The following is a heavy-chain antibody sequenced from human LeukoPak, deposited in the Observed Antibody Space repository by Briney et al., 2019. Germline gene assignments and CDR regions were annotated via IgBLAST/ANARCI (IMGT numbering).Heavy chain of an antibody. V-gene: IGHV5-51*01. D-gene: IGHD3-9*01. CDR2: IYPGDSDT. J-gene: IGHJ4*02. CDR3: ARNYDILTGYYLLGY. Sequence: GASLKISCKGSGYIFTSYWIGWVRQMPGKGLEWMGIIYPGDSDTRYSPSFQGQVTISADKSISTAYLQWSSLKASDTAMYYCARNYDILTGYYLLGYWGQGTLVTVSS. CDR1: GYIFTSYW.